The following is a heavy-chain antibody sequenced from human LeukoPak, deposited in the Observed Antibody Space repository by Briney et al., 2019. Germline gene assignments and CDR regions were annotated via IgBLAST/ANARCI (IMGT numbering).Heavy chain of an antibody. CDR2: INSDGSST. CDR1: GFTFSSYW. CDR3: ARDQGGSSWYGFDY. J-gene: IGHJ4*02. V-gene: IGHV3-74*01. D-gene: IGHD6-13*01. Sequence: PGGSLRLSCAASGFTFSSYWMHWVRQAPGKGLVWVSCINSDGSSTSYADSVKGRFTISRDNAKNTLYLQMNSLRAEDTAVYYCARDQGGSSWYGFDYWGQGTLVTVSS.